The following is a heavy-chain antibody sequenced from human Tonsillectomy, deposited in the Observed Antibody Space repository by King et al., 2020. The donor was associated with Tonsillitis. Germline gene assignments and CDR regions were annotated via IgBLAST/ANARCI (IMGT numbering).Heavy chain of an antibody. D-gene: IGHD2-21*01. Sequence: QLQESGPGLVKPSQTLSLTCTVSGGSINSGSYSWGWIRQPAGRGLEWIGRMYTSGSANYNPSLKNRATLSVDTSKNQFSLKLGSVTAADTAIYYCASRASTDYWGQGVLVTVSS. CDR2: MYTSGSA. J-gene: IGHJ4*02. V-gene: IGHV4-61*02. CDR3: ASRASTDY. CDR1: GGSINSGSYS.